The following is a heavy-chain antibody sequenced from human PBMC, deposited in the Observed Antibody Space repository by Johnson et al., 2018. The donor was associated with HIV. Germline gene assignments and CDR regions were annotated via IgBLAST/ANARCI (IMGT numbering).Heavy chain of an antibody. CDR2: IWYDGSNK. J-gene: IGHJ3*02. D-gene: IGHD6-6*01. Sequence: QVQLVESGGGLIQPGGSLRLSCAASGFTFSSYAMHWVRQAPGKGLEWVAVIWYDGSNKYYADSVKGRFTISRDNSKKPLYLQMNSLRAEETAVYDCARWGYSSSPLDAFDIWGQGTMVTVSS. V-gene: IGHV3-30*19. CDR3: ARWGYSSSPLDAFDI. CDR1: GFTFSSYA.